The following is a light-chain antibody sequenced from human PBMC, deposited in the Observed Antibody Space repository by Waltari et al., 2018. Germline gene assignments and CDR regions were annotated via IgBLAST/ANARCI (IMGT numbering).Light chain of an antibody. J-gene: IGLJ2*01. CDR2: YYSESVK. V-gene: IGLV5-45*01. CDR1: SDISVGAYN. CDR3: TTWHNSGWV. Sequence: QPVVTQPTSLSASPGASVRLTCTLRSDISVGAYNIHWYQQKPGSPPRFLLFYYSESVKGQGSGVPSRFSGSKDASANAGILLISDLQSEDEADYYCTTWHNSGWVFGGGTRLAVL.